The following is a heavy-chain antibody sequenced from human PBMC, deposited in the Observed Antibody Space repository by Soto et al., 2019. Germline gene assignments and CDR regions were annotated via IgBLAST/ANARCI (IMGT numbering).Heavy chain of an antibody. J-gene: IGHJ6*03. CDR2: IYYSGST. CDR3: ARWVVRDYYYMDV. V-gene: IGHV4-59*01. D-gene: IGHD2-2*01. Sequence: SETLSLTCTVSGGSISSYYWSWIRQPPGKGLEWIGYIYYSGSTNYNPSLKSRVTTPVDTSKNQFSLKLSSVTAADTAVYYCARWVVRDYYYMDVWGKGTTVTVSS. CDR1: GGSISSYY.